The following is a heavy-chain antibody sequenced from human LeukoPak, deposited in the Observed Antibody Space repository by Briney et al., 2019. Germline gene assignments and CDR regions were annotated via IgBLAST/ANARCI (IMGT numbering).Heavy chain of an antibody. D-gene: IGHD1-26*01. Sequence: PSETLSLTCTVSGGSISSSSYYWGWIRQPPGKGLEWIGYIYYSGSTNYNPPLKSRVTISVDTSKNQFSLKLSSVTAADTAVYYCARGVSGSYFSLGYWGQGTLVTVSS. V-gene: IGHV4-61*05. CDR1: GGSISSSSYY. CDR3: ARGVSGSYFSLGY. CDR2: IYYSGST. J-gene: IGHJ4*02.